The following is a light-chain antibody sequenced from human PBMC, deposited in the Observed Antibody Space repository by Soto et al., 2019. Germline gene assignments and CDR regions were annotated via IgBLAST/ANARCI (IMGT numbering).Light chain of an antibody. J-gene: IGKJ5*01. CDR1: QSVSNNY. CDR3: QQYGSSPIT. CDR2: GAS. Sequence: EIVLTQSPGTLSLSPGERATLSCRASQSVSNNYLAWYQQKPGQAPRLLIYGASNRATGIPDRFSGSGSGTDFTLTISRLEPEDFAAYYCQQYGSSPITFGQGTRLEI. V-gene: IGKV3-20*01.